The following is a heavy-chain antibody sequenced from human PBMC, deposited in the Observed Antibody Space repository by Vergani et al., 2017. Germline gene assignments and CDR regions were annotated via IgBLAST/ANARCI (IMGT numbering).Heavy chain of an antibody. J-gene: IGHJ4*02. CDR1: GFTFSDYY. CDR3: ARGRGPGGFGELAPDY. CDR2: ISSSSSYT. V-gene: IGHV3-11*05. Sequence: VQLVESGGGLVKPGGSLRLSCAASGFTFSDYYMSWIRQAPGKGLEWVSYISSSSSYTNYADSVKGRFTISRDNAKNSLYLQMNGLRAEDKAVYYCARGRGPGGFGELAPDYWGQGTLVTVSS. D-gene: IGHD3-10*01.